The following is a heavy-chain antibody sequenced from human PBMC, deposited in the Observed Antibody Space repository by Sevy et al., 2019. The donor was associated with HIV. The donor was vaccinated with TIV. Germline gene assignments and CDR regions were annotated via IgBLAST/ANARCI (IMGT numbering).Heavy chain of an antibody. CDR2: ITGSGDSA. Sequence: GGSLRLSCAASGFTFINYAMTWVRQAPGMGLEWVSAITGSGDSAYYADSVKGRFTISRDNAKNTLFLQMNSLRAEDTAVYYCAEVGGSAYALYYYFGVDVWGHGTTVTVSS. CDR1: GFTFINYA. J-gene: IGHJ6*02. V-gene: IGHV3-23*01. D-gene: IGHD3-16*01. CDR3: AEVGGSAYALYYYFGVDV.